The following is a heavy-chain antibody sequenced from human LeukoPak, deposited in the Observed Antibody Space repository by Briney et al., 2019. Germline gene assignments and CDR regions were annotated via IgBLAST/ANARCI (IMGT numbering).Heavy chain of an antibody. CDR2: ITTSGGHT. Sequence: GGSLRLSCAASGFTFSSYAMSWVRQAPGKGLEWVSAITTSGGHTYYADSVKGRFTISRDNSKNTLYLQMNSLRAEDTAVYYCARETTVTTPDYYYYGMDVWGQGTTVTVSS. D-gene: IGHD4-17*01. V-gene: IGHV3-23*01. CDR1: GFTFSSYA. J-gene: IGHJ6*02. CDR3: ARETTVTTPDYYYYGMDV.